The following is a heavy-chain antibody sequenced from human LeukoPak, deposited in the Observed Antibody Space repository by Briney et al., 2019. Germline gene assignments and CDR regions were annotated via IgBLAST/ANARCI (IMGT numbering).Heavy chain of an antibody. V-gene: IGHV3-74*01. D-gene: IGHD1-26*01. CDR3: ARGYHFSGSSYLDYFDY. CDR1: VFTFSSYW. CDR2: INSGGTGI. J-gene: IGHJ4*02. Sequence: PGGPLRLSCAASVFTFSSYWMHWVRHAPGKGLVWVSRINSGGTGISYADSAKGRFTISRDNAKNTLYLEVNNPRAEDTAVYFCARGYHFSGSSYLDYFDYWGQGTLVTVSS.